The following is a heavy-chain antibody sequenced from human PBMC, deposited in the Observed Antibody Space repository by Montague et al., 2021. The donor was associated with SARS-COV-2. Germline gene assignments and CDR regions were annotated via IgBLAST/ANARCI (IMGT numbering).Heavy chain of an antibody. CDR2: IWNDGSDK. V-gene: IGHV3-33*06. CDR1: GFSFSRYG. J-gene: IGHJ4*02. CDR3: AKDGQRQLLSFFDA. D-gene: IGHD3-16*02. Sequence: SLRLSCAASGFSFSRYGMNWVRQAPSKGLEWVALIWNDGSDKYYADSVKGRFTISRDNSKNMLFLHMNSLRAEDTATYYCAKDGQRQLLSFFDAWGQGALITVSS.